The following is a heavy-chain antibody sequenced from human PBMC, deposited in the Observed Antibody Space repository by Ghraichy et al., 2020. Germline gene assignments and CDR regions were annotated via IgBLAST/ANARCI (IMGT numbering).Heavy chain of an antibody. V-gene: IGHV4-59*01. D-gene: IGHD2-2*01. CDR1: GGSISSYY. J-gene: IGHJ6*02. CDR2: IYYSGST. CDR3: ARAGGQLAYYYYYGMDV. Sequence: SETLSLTCTVSGGSISSYYWSWIRQPPGKGLEWIGYIYYSGSTNYNPSLKSRVTISVDTSKNQFSLKLSSVTAADTAVYYCARAGGQLAYYYYYGMDVWGQGTTVTVSS.